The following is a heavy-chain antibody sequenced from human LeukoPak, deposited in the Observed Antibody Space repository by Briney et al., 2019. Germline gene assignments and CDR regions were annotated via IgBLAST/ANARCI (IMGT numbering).Heavy chain of an antibody. D-gene: IGHD3-16*01. V-gene: IGHV1-69*06. CDR2: IIPIFGTA. CDR3: ARDGMGGDAFDI. J-gene: IGHJ3*02. Sequence: VKDSCKASGGTFSSYAISWVRQAPGQGLEWMGGIIPIFGTANYAPQMQGSVTITADKSTTTTYIVVRSRRCEDTAVYYCARDGMGGDAFDIWGQGTMVTVSS. CDR1: GGTFSSYA.